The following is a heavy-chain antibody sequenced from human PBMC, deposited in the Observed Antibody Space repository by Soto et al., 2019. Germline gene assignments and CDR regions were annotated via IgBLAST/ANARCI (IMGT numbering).Heavy chain of an antibody. Sequence: GVSLRLSCSASGFTLSGYAMDWVRQAPGKGLEYVSGISSNGVGTYYANSVQGRFTISRDNSKNTVYLQMGSLRPEDMAVYYCARRARPDFYYMDVWGKGTTVTVSS. V-gene: IGHV3-64*01. CDR3: ARRARPDFYYMDV. CDR2: ISSNGVGT. J-gene: IGHJ6*03. D-gene: IGHD6-6*01. CDR1: GFTLSGYA.